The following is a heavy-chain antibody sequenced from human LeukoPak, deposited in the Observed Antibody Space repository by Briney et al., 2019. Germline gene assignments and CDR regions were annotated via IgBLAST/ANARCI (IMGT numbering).Heavy chain of an antibody. D-gene: IGHD3-22*01. V-gene: IGHV1-46*01. J-gene: IGHJ4*02. CDR2: INPSGGST. CDR3: ARYGGYDSSGYGPYYFDY. Sequence: ASVKVSCKASGYTFTSYYMHWVRQAPGQGLEWMGIINPSGGSTSYAQKFQGRVTMTRDTSTSTVYMELSSLRSEDTAVYYCARYGGYDSSGYGPYYFDYWGQGTLVTVSS. CDR1: GYTFTSYY.